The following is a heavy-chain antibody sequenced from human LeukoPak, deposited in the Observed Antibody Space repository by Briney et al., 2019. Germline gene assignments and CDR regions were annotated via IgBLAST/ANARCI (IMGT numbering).Heavy chain of an antibody. D-gene: IGHD3-3*01. CDR3: AKLWSGYSSADY. Sequence: GGSLRLSCAASGFTFSSYGMSWVRQAPGKGLEWVSAISGSGGSTYYADSVKGRFTISRDNSKNTLYLQMNSLRAEDTAVYYCAKLWSGYSSADYWGQGTLVTVSS. CDR1: GFTFSSYG. CDR2: ISGSGGST. J-gene: IGHJ4*02. V-gene: IGHV3-23*01.